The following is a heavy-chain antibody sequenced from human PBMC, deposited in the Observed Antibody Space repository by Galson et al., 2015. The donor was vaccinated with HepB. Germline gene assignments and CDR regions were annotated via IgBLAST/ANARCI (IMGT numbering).Heavy chain of an antibody. J-gene: IGHJ4*02. V-gene: IGHV3-73*01. Sequence: SLRLSCAASGFTFSGSAMHWVRQASGKGLEWVGRIRSKANSYATACAASVKGRFTISRDDSKNTAYLQMNSLKTEDTAVYYCTRGRDGRGYSSYTDYWGQGTLVTVSS. D-gene: IGHD2-2*03. CDR2: IRSKANSYAT. CDR3: TRGRDGRGYSSYTDY. CDR1: GFTFSGSA.